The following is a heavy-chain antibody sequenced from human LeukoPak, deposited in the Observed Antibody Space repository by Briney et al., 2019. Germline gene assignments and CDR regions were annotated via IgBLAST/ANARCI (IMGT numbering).Heavy chain of an antibody. CDR2: VSHSGTV. V-gene: IGHV4-59*12. CDR3: ARDSASGSSWHFDY. CDR1: GGSISSYY. D-gene: IGHD6-13*01. Sequence: SQTLSPTCTVSGGSISSYYWSWIRQPPGKGLEWIGEVSHSGTVNYNPSLKSRVAISVDESKNQISLKLTSVTAADTAVYYCARDSASGSSWHFDYWGQGTLVTVSS. J-gene: IGHJ4*02.